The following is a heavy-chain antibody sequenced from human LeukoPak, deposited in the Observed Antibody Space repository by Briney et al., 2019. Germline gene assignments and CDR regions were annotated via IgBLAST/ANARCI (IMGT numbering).Heavy chain of an antibody. CDR3: ARGLSGYYWAFDI. Sequence: GESLQISCQASGYSFTSYWIGWVRQMPGKGLEWMGSIYPGDSDTRYSPSFQGQVTISADESISTAYLQWSSLKASDTAMYYCARGLSGYYWAFDIWGQGTMVTVSS. J-gene: IGHJ3*02. CDR2: IYPGDSDT. D-gene: IGHD3-22*01. V-gene: IGHV5-51*01. CDR1: GYSFTSYW.